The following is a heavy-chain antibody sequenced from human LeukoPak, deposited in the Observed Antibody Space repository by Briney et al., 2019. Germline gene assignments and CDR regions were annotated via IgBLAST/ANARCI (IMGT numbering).Heavy chain of an antibody. V-gene: IGHV1-2*04. Sequence: ASVKVSCKASGYTFTGYYMHWVRQAPGQGLERMGWINPNSGGTNYAQKFQGWVTMTRDTSISTAYMELSRLRSDDTAVYYCAREGAMAQDLFYYGMDVWGQGTTVTVSS. CDR2: INPNSGGT. CDR1: GYTFTGYY. CDR3: AREGAMAQDLFYYGMDV. D-gene: IGHD5-18*01. J-gene: IGHJ6*02.